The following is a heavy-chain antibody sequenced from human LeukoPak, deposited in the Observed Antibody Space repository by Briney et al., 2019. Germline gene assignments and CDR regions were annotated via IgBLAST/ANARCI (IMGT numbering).Heavy chain of an antibody. J-gene: IGHJ4*02. D-gene: IGHD3-9*01. CDR2: ISGSGGST. CDR1: GFTFSSYA. V-gene: IGHV3-23*01. Sequence: GGSLRLSCAASGFTFSSYAMSWVRQAPGKGLEWVSAISGSGGSTYYADSVKGRFTISRDNSKNTLYLQMNSLRAEDTAVYYCARAPVLTGYYDYWGQGTLVTVSS. CDR3: ARAPVLTGYYDY.